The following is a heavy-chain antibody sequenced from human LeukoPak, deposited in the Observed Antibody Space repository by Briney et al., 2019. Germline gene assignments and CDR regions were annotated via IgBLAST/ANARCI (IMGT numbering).Heavy chain of an antibody. D-gene: IGHD3-22*01. Sequence: GGSLRLSCAAPGFSVRTNYMSWVRQAPGKGLEWVSVIYSGGTIRYADSVKGRSTISRDNSRDTLHLQMNSLRVDDTAVYYCVRAVHHLFYSDSSGYYGDAFDVWGQGTVVTVSS. V-gene: IGHV3-53*01. CDR3: VRAVHHLFYSDSSGYYGDAFDV. CDR2: IYSGGTI. J-gene: IGHJ3*01. CDR1: GFSVRTNY.